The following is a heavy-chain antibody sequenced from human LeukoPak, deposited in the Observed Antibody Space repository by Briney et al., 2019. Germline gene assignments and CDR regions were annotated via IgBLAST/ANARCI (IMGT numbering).Heavy chain of an antibody. V-gene: IGHV3-21*01. CDR3: ARASDRYGMDV. D-gene: IGHD3-22*01. CDR1: GFTFSSYS. CDR2: ISSGSSYI. J-gene: IGHJ6*02. Sequence: GGSLRLSCAASGFTFSSYSMNWVRQAPGKGLEWVSSISSGSSYIYYADSVKGRFTISRDNAKNSLYLQMNSPRADDTAVYYCARASDRYGMDVWGQGTTVTVSS.